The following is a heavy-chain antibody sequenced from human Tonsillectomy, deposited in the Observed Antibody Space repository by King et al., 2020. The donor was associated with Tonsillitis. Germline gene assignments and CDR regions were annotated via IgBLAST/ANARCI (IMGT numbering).Heavy chain of an antibody. Sequence: VQLVESGGGVVQPGRSLRLSCAASGFTFSSYGIHWVRQAPGKGLEWVAVISYDGSNKYYADSVKGRFTISRDNSKNTLYLQMNSLRAEDTAVYYCAKYRVIVVVPDYYYGMDVWGQGTTVTVSS. V-gene: IGHV3-30*18. CDR3: AKYRVIVVVPDYYYGMDV. D-gene: IGHD2-2*01. J-gene: IGHJ6*02. CDR1: GFTFSSYG. CDR2: ISYDGSNK.